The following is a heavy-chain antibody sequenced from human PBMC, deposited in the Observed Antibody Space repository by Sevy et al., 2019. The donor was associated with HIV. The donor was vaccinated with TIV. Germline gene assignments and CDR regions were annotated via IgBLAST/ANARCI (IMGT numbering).Heavy chain of an antibody. CDR3: ARDPHSSNWPYYFDY. Sequence: GGSLRLSCAASGFTFSSYSMNWVRQAPGKGLEWVSSISSSSSYIYYADSVKGRFTISRDNAKNSLYLQMNSLRAEDTAVYYCARDPHSSNWPYYFDYWGQGTLVTVSS. D-gene: IGHD6-13*01. CDR2: ISSSSSYI. J-gene: IGHJ4*02. V-gene: IGHV3-21*01. CDR1: GFTFSSYS.